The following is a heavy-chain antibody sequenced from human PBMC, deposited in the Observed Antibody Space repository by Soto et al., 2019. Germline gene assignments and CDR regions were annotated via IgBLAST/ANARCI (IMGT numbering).Heavy chain of an antibody. CDR1: GFTISDHY. CDR3: ATAVSSGYFSF. D-gene: IGHD3-22*01. V-gene: IGHV3-72*01. Sequence: GGSLRLPCAASGFTISDHYMDWVRQAPVKGLEWVGRSRNKASGYTTEYAASVKGRFTISRDDSKNSLYLQMSSLTTEGMALYFGATAVSSGYFSFWGQGALVTVSS. J-gene: IGHJ4*02. CDR2: SRNKASGYTT.